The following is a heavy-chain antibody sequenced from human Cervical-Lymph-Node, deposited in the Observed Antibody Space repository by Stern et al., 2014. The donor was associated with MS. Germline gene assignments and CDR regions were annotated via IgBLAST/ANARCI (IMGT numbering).Heavy chain of an antibody. V-gene: IGHV3-74*02. J-gene: IGHJ4*02. D-gene: IGHD4-17*01. CDR3: ARNPNLGDSGGTY. Sequence: EAQLLESGGALVQPGGSLRLSCAASGFTFSRYWMHWVRQVPGKGLVWVSRINGDASTTYYADAVKGRFTISRDNAKNRLYLQMNSLRAEDTAVYYCARNPNLGDSGGTYWGQGTLVTVSS. CDR2: INGDASTT. CDR1: GFTFSRYW.